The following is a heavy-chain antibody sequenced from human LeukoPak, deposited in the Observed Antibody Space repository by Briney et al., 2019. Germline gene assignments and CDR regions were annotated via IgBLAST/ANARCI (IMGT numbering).Heavy chain of an antibody. V-gene: IGHV3-23*01. D-gene: IGHD3-3*01. CDR2: ISGSGGST. J-gene: IGHJ4*02. Sequence: AGGSLRLSCAASGFTFSSYAMSWVRQAPGKGLEWVSAISGSGGSTYYADSVKGRFTISRDNSKNTLYLQMNSLRAEDTAVYYCAKSSSGTGFLEWLTFDYWGQGTLVTVSS. CDR1: GFTFSSYA. CDR3: AKSSSGTGFLEWLTFDY.